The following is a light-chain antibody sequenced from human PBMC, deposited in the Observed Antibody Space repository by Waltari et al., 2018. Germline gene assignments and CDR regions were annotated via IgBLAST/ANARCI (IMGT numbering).Light chain of an antibody. CDR3: QQYVNYWT. CDR1: QSVNRW. V-gene: IGKV1-5*03. J-gene: IGKJ1*01. CDR2: EAS. Sequence: DIQMTQSPSTLSASVGDRVTITCRASQSVNRWLAWYQQKPGNAPEVLIYEASRLEGGVSSRFSGSGSEKEFSLTISSLKPDDFGTYYCQQYVNYWTFGQGTKVEIK.